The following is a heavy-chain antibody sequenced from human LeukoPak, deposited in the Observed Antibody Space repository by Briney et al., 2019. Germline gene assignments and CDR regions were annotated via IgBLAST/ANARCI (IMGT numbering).Heavy chain of an antibody. J-gene: IGHJ4*02. V-gene: IGHV3-21*04. CDR1: GFTFSTYS. D-gene: IGHD4-11*01. CDR3: AKRLNDYGNLRDY. Sequence: GGSLRLSCAASGFTFSTYSMNWVRQAPGKGLEWVSSISGDTNYKYYSDSVKGRFTVSRDNAKNSLYLQMHSLRAEDTAVYYCAKRLNDYGNLRDYWGQGTLVTVSS. CDR2: ISGDTNYK.